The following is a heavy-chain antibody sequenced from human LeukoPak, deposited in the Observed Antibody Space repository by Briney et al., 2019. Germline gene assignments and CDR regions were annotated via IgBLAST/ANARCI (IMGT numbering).Heavy chain of an antibody. CDR3: ARLFRGYSYGYTGTFDY. CDR1: GGTFSSYA. J-gene: IGHJ4*02. CDR2: IIPIFGTA. Sequence: SVKVSCKASGGTFSSYAISWVRQAPGQGLEWMGGIIPIFGTANYAQKFQGRVTITTDESTSTAYMELSSLRSEDTAVSYCARLFRGYSYGYTGTFDYWGQGTLVTVSS. D-gene: IGHD5-18*01. V-gene: IGHV1-69*05.